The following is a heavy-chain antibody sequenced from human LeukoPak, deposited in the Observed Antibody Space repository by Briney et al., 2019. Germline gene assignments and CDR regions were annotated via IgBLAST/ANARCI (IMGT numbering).Heavy chain of an antibody. V-gene: IGHV3-7*01. CDR2: IKQDGSDK. J-gene: IGHJ4*02. CDR3: ARDRQVVPAASPFDY. Sequence: GGSLRLSCGVSGFTFNKYWMTWVRQAPGKGLEWVANIKQDGSDKSYVDSVKGRFTISRDNAQNSLYLQLNSLRAEDTAVYYCARDRQVVPAASPFDYWGQGTLVTVSS. CDR1: GFTFNKYW. D-gene: IGHD2-2*01.